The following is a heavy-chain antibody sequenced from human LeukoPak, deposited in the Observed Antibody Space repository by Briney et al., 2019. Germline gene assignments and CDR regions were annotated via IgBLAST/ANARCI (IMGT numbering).Heavy chain of an antibody. Sequence: PSETLSLTCTVSGGSISSYYWSWIRQPPGKGLEWIGYIYYSGSTNYNPSLKSRDTISVDTSKNQFSLKPSSVTAADTAVYYCARDSPYRGFDPWGQGTLVTVSS. V-gene: IGHV4-59*01. D-gene: IGHD2-2*02. CDR3: ARDSPYRGFDP. J-gene: IGHJ5*02. CDR2: IYYSGST. CDR1: GGSISSYY.